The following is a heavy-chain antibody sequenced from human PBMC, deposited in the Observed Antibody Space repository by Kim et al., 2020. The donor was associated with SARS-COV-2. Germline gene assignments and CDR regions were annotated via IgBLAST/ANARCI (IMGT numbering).Heavy chain of an antibody. CDR3: AKAGAFTEFAS. J-gene: IGHJ4*02. D-gene: IGHD3-16*01. CDR2: ISYDGSNK. Sequence: GGSLRLSCAASGFTFSSYGMHWVRQAPGKGLEWVAVISYDGSNKYYADSVKGRFTFSRDNSKNTLYLQMNSLRAEDTAVYYCAKAGAFTEFASWGQGTLVADSS. V-gene: IGHV3-30*18. CDR1: GFTFSSYG.